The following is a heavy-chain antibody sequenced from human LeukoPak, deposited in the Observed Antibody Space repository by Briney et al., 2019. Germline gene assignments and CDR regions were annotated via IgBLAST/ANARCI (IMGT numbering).Heavy chain of an antibody. D-gene: IGHD6-13*01. CDR2: IIPIFGTA. Sequence: ASVKVSCKASGGTFSSYAISWVRQAPGQGLEWMGGIIPIFGTANYAQKFQGRVTITADESTSTAYMELSSLRSEDTAVYYCARHRGSGIAAAGLDYWGQGTLVTVSS. V-gene: IGHV1-69*01. CDR3: ARHRGSGIAAAGLDY. CDR1: GGTFSSYA. J-gene: IGHJ4*02.